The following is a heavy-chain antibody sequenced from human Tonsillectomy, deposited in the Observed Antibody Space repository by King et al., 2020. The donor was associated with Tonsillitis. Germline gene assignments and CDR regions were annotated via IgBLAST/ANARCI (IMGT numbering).Heavy chain of an antibody. CDR2: ISSSSSYI. J-gene: IGHJ4*02. D-gene: IGHD6-6*01. CDR3: TSMGSSDTFDY. V-gene: IGHV3-21*01. Sequence: QLVQSGGGLVKPGGSLRLSCAASGFTFSSYSMNWVRQAPGKGLEWVSSISSSSSYIYYADSVKGRVTISRDNAKNSHYLQMNSLRSEDTAVYYCTSMGSSDTFDYWGQGTLGTVSS. CDR1: GFTFSSYS.